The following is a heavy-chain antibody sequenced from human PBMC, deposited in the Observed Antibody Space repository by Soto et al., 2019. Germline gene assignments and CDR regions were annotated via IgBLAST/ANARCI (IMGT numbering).Heavy chain of an antibody. V-gene: IGHV4-59*08. CDR2: IYYSGST. D-gene: IGHD4-17*01. CDR3: ARHGERTIRSLNWFDP. Sequence: TLEILSLTCTVSGGSIITYYWSWFRQPPGKGLEWIGYIYYSGSTTYNPSLKSRVTISVDTSKNQFSLKLNSVTAADTAMYYCARHGERTIRSLNWFDPWGQGTLVTVS. J-gene: IGHJ5*02. CDR1: GGSIITYY.